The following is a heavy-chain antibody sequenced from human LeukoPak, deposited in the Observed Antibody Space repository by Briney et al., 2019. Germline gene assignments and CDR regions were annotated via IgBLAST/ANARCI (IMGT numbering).Heavy chain of an antibody. Sequence: PGGSLRLSCAASGFTVSSNYMSWVRQAPGKGLGCVSVIYSDGTTYYADSVKGRFTISRDKSKNTPYLQMNILRAEGTAVYYCAVYYYGSGSQKRYYYYMDVWGKGTTVTVSS. J-gene: IGHJ6*03. CDR2: IYSDGTT. CDR3: AVYYYGSGSQKRYYYYMDV. CDR1: GFTVSSNY. V-gene: IGHV3-53*01. D-gene: IGHD3-10*01.